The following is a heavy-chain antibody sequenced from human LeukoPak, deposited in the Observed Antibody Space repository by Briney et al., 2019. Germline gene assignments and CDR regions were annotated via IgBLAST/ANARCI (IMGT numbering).Heavy chain of an antibody. CDR3: ATSLYFDWLLNY. V-gene: IGHV1-24*01. Sequence: ASVKVSCKVSGYTHTELSMHWVRQAPGKGLEGMGGFDPEDGETIYAQKFQGRVTMTEDTSTDTAYMELSSLRSEDTAVYYCATSLYFDWLLNYWGQGTLVTVSS. CDR1: GYTHTELS. D-gene: IGHD3-9*01. J-gene: IGHJ4*02. CDR2: FDPEDGET.